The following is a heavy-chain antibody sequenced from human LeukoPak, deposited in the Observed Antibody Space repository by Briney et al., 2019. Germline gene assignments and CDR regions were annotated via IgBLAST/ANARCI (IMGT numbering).Heavy chain of an antibody. Sequence: SETLSLTCAVYGGSFSGYYWSRIRQPPGKGLEWIGEINHSGSTNYNPSLKSRVTISVDTSKNQFSLKLSSVTAADTAVYYCARIWLHTHYYYYGMDVWGQGTTVTVSS. CDR2: INHSGST. CDR1: GGSFSGYY. D-gene: IGHD5-24*01. V-gene: IGHV4-34*01. J-gene: IGHJ6*02. CDR3: ARIWLHTHYYYYGMDV.